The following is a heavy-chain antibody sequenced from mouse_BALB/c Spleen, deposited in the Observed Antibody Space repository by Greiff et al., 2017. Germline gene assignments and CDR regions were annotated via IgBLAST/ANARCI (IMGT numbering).Heavy chain of an antibody. V-gene: IGHV2-6-7*01. CDR3: ARDEVLLRGFAY. CDR1: GFSLTGYG. Sequence: VQRVESGPGLVAPSQSLSITCTVSGFSLTGYGLNWVRQPPGKGLEWLGMIWGDGSTDYNSALKSRLSISKDNSKSQVFLKMNSLQTDDTARYYCARDEVLLRGFAYWGQGTLVTVSA. J-gene: IGHJ3*01. CDR2: IWGDGST. D-gene: IGHD1-1*01.